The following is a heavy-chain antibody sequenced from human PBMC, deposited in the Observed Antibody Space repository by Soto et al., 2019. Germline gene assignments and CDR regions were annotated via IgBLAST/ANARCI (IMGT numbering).Heavy chain of an antibody. Sequence: PXESLRLSFAASGFTFSGSAMHWVRQASGKGLEWVGRIRSKANSYATAYAASVKGRFTISRDDSKNTAYLQMNSLKTEDTAVYYCFRDTTYYYDSSGYYFDAFDIWGQGTMVTVSS. V-gene: IGHV3-73*01. J-gene: IGHJ3*02. CDR1: GFTFSGSA. CDR3: FRDTTYYYDSSGYYFDAFDI. CDR2: IRSKANSYAT. D-gene: IGHD3-22*01.